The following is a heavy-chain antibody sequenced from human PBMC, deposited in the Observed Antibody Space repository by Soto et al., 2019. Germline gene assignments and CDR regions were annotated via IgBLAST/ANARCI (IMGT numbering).Heavy chain of an antibody. CDR1: GGSISSYY. CDR2: IYYSGST. CDR3: ARVSSYNWNYDVDY. J-gene: IGHJ4*02. V-gene: IGHV4-59*01. D-gene: IGHD1-7*01. Sequence: SETLSLTCTVSGGSISSYYWSWIRQPPGKGLEWIGYIYYSGSTNYNPSLKSRVTISVDTSKNQFSLKLSSVTAADTAVYYCARVSSYNWNYDVDYWGQGTLVTVSS.